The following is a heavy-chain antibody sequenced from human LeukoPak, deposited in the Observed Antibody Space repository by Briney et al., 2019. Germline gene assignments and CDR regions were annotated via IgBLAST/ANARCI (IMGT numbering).Heavy chain of an antibody. Sequence: GGSLRLSCAGSGFTSDDCAMHWVRQAPGKGLEWVSGISWNSGSIGYADSVKGRFTLSRDNAKNSLYLQMNSLRAEDTALYYCAKGRGYELPLDNWGQGTLVTVSS. J-gene: IGHJ4*02. V-gene: IGHV3-9*02. D-gene: IGHD2-2*01. CDR3: AKGRGYELPLDN. CDR1: GFTSDDCA. CDR2: ISWNSGSI.